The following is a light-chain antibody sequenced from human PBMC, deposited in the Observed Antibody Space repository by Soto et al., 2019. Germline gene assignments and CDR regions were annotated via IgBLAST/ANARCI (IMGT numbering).Light chain of an antibody. V-gene: IGKV1-39*01. Sequence: DFQMTQSPSSLSASVGDRVTITCQARRPIDSHLNWYQKKPGKAPKLLIYSTSNLQSGVPSGFSGSGSGTNFSLTITNLQPDDFVHYYDQESFSGTPSFGKGTRLEIK. CDR3: QESFSGTPS. J-gene: IGKJ5*01. CDR1: RPIDSH. CDR2: STS.